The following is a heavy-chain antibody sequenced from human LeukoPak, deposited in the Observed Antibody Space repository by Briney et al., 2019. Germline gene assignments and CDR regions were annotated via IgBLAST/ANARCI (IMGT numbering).Heavy chain of an antibody. D-gene: IGHD3-3*01. Sequence: GGSLRLSCAASGFTFSSYAMSWVRQAPGKGLEWVSTINSSGGSSDYADSVKGRFTISRDNSKNTLYLQMNSLRAEDTAVYYCARGGPYYDFWSGYYAITFDPWGQGTLVTVSS. CDR1: GFTFSSYA. J-gene: IGHJ5*02. CDR3: ARGGPYYDFWSGYYAITFDP. CDR2: INSSGGSS. V-gene: IGHV3-23*01.